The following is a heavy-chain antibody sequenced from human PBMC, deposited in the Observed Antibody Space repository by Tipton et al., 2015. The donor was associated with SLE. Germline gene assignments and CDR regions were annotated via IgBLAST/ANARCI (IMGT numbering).Heavy chain of an antibody. V-gene: IGHV4-59*11. CDR2: IYYSGST. CDR3: AREAENDSSGGIDAFDI. Sequence: TLSLTCAVYGGSLSGHYWSWIRQPPGKGLEWIGYIYYSGSTNYNPSLKSRVTISVDTSKNQFSLKLSSVTAADTAVYYCAREAENDSSGGIDAFDIWGQGTMVTVSS. J-gene: IGHJ3*02. D-gene: IGHD3-22*01. CDR1: GGSLSGHY.